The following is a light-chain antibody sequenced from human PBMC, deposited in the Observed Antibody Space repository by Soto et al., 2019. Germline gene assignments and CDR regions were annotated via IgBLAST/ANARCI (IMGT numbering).Light chain of an antibody. CDR2: DIS. V-gene: IGLV7-46*01. CDR1: TGAVSSDHW. J-gene: IGLJ6*01. CDR3: LLAYGGACV. Sequence: QAVVTQEPSLTLSTGGTVTLTCASSTGAVSSDHWPYWFQQKPGHAPRTLIYDISSKHSWTPARFSGSLLGGKAALSLSGAKPEDEADHYCLLAYGGACVFGGGTKVTVL.